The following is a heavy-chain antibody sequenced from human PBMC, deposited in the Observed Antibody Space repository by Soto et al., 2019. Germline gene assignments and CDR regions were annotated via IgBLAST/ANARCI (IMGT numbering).Heavy chain of an antibody. D-gene: IGHD5-12*01. CDR1: GFNFSDYY. CDR2: ISNSARSGSVR. Sequence: QVHLVESGGALVRPGGSLRLSCTASGFNFSDYYMSWVRQAPGKGLEWVSYISNSARSGSVRYYADSVKGRFTISRDNAKNSLHLQMSSLKAEDTAVYYCARQYSGSALGYGGLGTLVTGSS. V-gene: IGHV3-11*01. J-gene: IGHJ4*02. CDR3: ARQYSGSALGY.